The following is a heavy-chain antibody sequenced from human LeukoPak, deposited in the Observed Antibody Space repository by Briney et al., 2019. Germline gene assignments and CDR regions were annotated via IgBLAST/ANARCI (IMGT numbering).Heavy chain of an antibody. Sequence: GGSLRLSCAASGFTFDDYGMKWVRQAPGKGLEWVSGINWNGGSTAYGDSVKGRLTISRDNSKSTLYLQMNSLRAEDTALYYCAKDPEAWWLFDSWGRGSLVTVSS. CDR3: AKDPEAWWLFDS. V-gene: IGHV3-20*04. J-gene: IGHJ4*02. CDR2: INWNGGST. CDR1: GFTFDDYG. D-gene: IGHD2-15*01.